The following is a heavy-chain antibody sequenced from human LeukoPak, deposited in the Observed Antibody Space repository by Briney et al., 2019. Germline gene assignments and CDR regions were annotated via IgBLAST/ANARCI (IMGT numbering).Heavy chain of an antibody. Sequence: SETLSLACGVSGGSVSSTNWWTWIRQPPGKGLEWIGEVHLDGRTNYNPSLKSRLTMSVDLSENHVSLKLTSVTAADTAVYYCAREGGFYRPLDYSGQGTLVTVSS. CDR1: GGSVSSTNW. J-gene: IGHJ4*02. D-gene: IGHD3-3*01. CDR2: VHLDGRT. CDR3: AREGGFYRPLDY. V-gene: IGHV4-4*02.